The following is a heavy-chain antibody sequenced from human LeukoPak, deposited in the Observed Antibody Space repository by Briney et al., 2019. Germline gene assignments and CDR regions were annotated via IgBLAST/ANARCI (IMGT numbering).Heavy chain of an antibody. J-gene: IGHJ4*02. CDR3: VTRDGVSDGFFNFDY. D-gene: IGHD5-24*01. CDR1: GYTFSDYA. V-gene: IGHV7-4-1*02. Sequence: ASVKVSCKASGYTFSDYAMNWVRQAPGQGLEWMGWINTNTGNPTYAQGFTGRCVFSLDTSVSTAYLQISSLKAEDTAVYYCVTRDGVSDGFFNFDYWGQGTLVTVSS. CDR2: INTNTGNP.